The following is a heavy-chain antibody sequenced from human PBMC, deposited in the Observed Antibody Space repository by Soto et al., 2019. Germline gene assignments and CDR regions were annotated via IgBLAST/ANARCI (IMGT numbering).Heavy chain of an antibody. D-gene: IGHD5-12*01. V-gene: IGHV1-8*01. J-gene: IGHJ4*02. Sequence: VQLVQSGAEVKKPGASVKVSCKASGYTFISYYINWVRQAPGQGLEWMGWMNPNRGNTDYAQKFQGRVTMTRNTSITTAYMELRSLTSEDTAVYFCVRGLYTGYEWGDHWGQGTLITVSS. CDR1: GYTFISYY. CDR2: MNPNRGNT. CDR3: VRGLYTGYEWGDH.